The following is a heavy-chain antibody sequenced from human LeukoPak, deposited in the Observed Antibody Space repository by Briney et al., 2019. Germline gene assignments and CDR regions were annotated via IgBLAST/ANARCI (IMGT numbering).Heavy chain of an antibody. D-gene: IGHD2-15*01. J-gene: IGHJ4*02. Sequence: GGSLRLSCAASGFTFRSYGMHWVRQAPGKGLEWVALISYDGINKYYADSVKGRFTISRDNSKNTLHLQMNSLRAEDTAAYYCAKFAQRYCSGGSCHPFDYWGQGTLVTVSS. V-gene: IGHV3-30*18. CDR3: AKFAQRYCSGGSCHPFDY. CDR1: GFTFRSYG. CDR2: ISYDGINK.